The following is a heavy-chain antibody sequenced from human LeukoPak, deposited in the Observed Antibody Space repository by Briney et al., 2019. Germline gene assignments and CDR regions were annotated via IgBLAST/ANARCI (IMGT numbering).Heavy chain of an antibody. CDR3: AKAWRTLAAAPTHHL. CDR2: ISGSGGST. D-gene: IGHD6-13*01. V-gene: IGHV3-23*01. J-gene: IGHJ4*02. Sequence: GGTLRLSCAASGFTFSDHYMDWVRPAPGKGLEWASAISGSGGSTYYADSVKGRFTISRDNSKTTLYLQMNSLRAEDTTVYYCAKAWRTLAAAPTHHLWGQGTLVTVSS. CDR1: GFTFSDHY.